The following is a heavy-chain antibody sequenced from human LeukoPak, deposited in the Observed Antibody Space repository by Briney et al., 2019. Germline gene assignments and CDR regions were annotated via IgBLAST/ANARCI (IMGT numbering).Heavy chain of an antibody. CDR1: GFTFSSYA. CDR3: AKLSDGYNYYFDY. Sequence: PGGSLRLSCAASGFTFSSYAMSWVRQAPGKGLEWLSGITSSGGNTYYADSVKGRFTISRDNSKNTLYLQMNSLRAEDTALYYCAKLSDGYNYYFDYWGQGTLVTVSS. CDR2: ITSSGGNT. J-gene: IGHJ4*02. D-gene: IGHD5-24*01. V-gene: IGHV3-23*01.